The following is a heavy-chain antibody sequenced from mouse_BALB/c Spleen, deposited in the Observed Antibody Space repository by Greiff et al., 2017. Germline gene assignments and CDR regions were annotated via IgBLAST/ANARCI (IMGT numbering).Heavy chain of an antibody. CDR1: GYSITSGYY. D-gene: IGHD3-1*01. V-gene: IGHV3-6*02. CDR3: AGSSGYEAMDY. J-gene: IGHJ4*01. Sequence: EVKLVESGPGLVKPSQSLSLTCSVTGYSITSGYYWNWIRQFPGNKLEWMGYISYDGSNNYNPSLKNRISITRDTSKNQFFLKLNSVTTEDTATYYCAGSSGYEAMDYWGQGTSVTVSS. CDR2: ISYDGSN.